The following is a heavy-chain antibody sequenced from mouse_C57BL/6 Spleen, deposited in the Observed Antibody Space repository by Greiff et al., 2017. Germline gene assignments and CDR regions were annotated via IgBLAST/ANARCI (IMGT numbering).Heavy chain of an antibody. J-gene: IGHJ3*01. Sequence: QVQLQQPGAELVKPGASVKLSCKASGYTFTSYWMHWVKQRPGQGLEWIGMIHPNSGSTNYTEKFKSKATLTVDKSSSTAYMQLSSLTSEDSAVYYCAREGLRLPFAYWGQGTLVTVSA. CDR3: AREGLRLPFAY. V-gene: IGHV1-64*01. CDR2: IHPNSGST. CDR1: GYTFTSYW.